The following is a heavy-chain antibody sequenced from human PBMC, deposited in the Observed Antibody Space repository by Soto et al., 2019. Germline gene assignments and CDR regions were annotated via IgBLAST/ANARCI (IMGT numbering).Heavy chain of an antibody. V-gene: IGHV1-2*02. D-gene: IGHD6-19*01. CDR1: GYTFTDYY. CDR3: ARDQNSGATLYFDY. CDR2: INPNSGGT. Sequence: ASVKVSCKASGYTFTDYYMHWVRQVPGQGLEWMGWINPNSGGTNSAQRFQGRVTMTRDTSISTAYMDLSRLRSDDTAVYYCARDQNSGATLYFDYWGQGSLVTVSP. J-gene: IGHJ4*02.